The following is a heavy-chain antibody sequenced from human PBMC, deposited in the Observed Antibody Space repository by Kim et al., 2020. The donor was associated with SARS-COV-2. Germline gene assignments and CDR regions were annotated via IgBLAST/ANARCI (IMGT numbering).Heavy chain of an antibody. V-gene: IGHV3-30*18. CDR3: AKDHRVGHGGY. Sequence: GGSLRLSCAASGFTFSSYGMHWVRQAPGKGLEWVAVISYDGSNKYYADSVKGRFTISRDNSKNTLYLQMNSLRAEDTAVYYCAKDHRVGHGGYWGQGTLVTVSS. J-gene: IGHJ4*02. CDR2: ISYDGSNK. CDR1: GFTFSSYG. D-gene: IGHD3-16*01.